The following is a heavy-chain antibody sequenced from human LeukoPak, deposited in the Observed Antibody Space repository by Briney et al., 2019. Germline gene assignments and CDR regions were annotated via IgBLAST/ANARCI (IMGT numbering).Heavy chain of an antibody. CDR1: GYSFTSYW. CDR2: ISGSDSST. CDR3: AKSGYNRFDY. J-gene: IGHJ4*02. Sequence: GESLKVSCKGSGYSFTSYWIGWVRQAPGKGLEWVSTISGSDSSTYYADSVKGRFTISRDNSKNTLYLQMNSLRADDTAVYYCAKSGYNRFDYWGQGTLVTVSS. D-gene: IGHD5-24*01. V-gene: IGHV3-23*01.